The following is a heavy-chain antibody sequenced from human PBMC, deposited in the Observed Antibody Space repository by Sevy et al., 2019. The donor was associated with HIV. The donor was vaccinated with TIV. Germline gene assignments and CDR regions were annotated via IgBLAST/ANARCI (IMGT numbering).Heavy chain of an antibody. CDR3: TPADYGFDY. CDR1: GFTFSGSD. Sequence: GGSQRLSCAASGFTFSGSDMHWVRQASGKGLEWVGRIRSKAKNYATAYAASVKGRFTISRDDSKNTAYLQMNSLKTEDTAVYFCTPADYGFDYWGQGTLVTVSS. CDR2: IRSKAKNYAT. D-gene: IGHD3-16*01. V-gene: IGHV3-73*01. J-gene: IGHJ4*02.